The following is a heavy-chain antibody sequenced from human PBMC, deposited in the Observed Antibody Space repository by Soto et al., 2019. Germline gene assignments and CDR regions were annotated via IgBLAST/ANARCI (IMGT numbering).Heavy chain of an antibody. CDR3: ARSYSGSSLYYYGMDV. CDR2: IYYSGST. D-gene: IGHD1-26*01. Sequence: PSETLSLTCTVSGGSISSSSYYWGWIRQPPGKGLEWIGSIYYSGSTYYKPSLKSRVTISVDTSKNQFSLKLSSVTAADTAVYYCARSYSGSSLYYYGMDVWGQGTTVTVSS. CDR1: GGSISSSSYY. J-gene: IGHJ6*02. V-gene: IGHV4-39*01.